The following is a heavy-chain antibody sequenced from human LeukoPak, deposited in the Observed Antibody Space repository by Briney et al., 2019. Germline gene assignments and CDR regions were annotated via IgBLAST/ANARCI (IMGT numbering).Heavy chain of an antibody. CDR2: TKIKTYDGTP. CDR1: GFTFSNAW. D-gene: IGHD1-1*01. V-gene: IGHV3-15*01. Sequence: GGSLRLSCAASGFTFSNAWMNWMGRVRRAPGKGLEWVGLTKIKTYDGTPDYAALVKGRFTISRDDSKNTVYLEMNSLETEDTAVYYCISGGGTADYWGQGTLVSVSS. J-gene: IGHJ4*02. CDR3: ISGGGTADY.